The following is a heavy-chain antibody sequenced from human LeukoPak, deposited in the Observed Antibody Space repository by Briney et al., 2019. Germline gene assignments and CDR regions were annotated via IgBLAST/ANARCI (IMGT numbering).Heavy chain of an antibody. CDR1: GFTFSSYA. D-gene: IGHD6-6*01. Sequence: GGSLRLSCAASGFTFSSYAMSWVRQAPGKGLKWVSGISSGGSTYYADSVKGRFTMSRDNSKNTLFLQMNSLRAEDTAVYYCAKDTYSSSPYYFDYWGQGTLVTVSS. CDR3: AKDTYSSSPYYFDY. J-gene: IGHJ4*02. V-gene: IGHV3-23*01. CDR2: ISSGGST.